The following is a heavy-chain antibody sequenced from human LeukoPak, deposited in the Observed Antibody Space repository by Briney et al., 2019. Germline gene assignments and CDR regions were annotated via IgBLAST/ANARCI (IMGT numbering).Heavy chain of an antibody. CDR1: GFTFSSYS. V-gene: IGHV3-48*01. J-gene: IGHJ4*02. D-gene: IGHD3-3*01. Sequence: GGSLRLSCAASGFTFSSYSMNWVRQAPGKGLEWVSYITTSSSAIYYADSVKGRFTISRDNAKNSLYLHMNSLRAEDTAVYYCARDKTFTIFGVAFRYSDYWGQGTLVTVSS. CDR2: ITTSSSAI. CDR3: ARDKTFTIFGVAFRYSDY.